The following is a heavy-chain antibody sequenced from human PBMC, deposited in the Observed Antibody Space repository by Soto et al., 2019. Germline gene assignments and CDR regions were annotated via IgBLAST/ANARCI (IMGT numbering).Heavy chain of an antibody. V-gene: IGHV1-18*01. D-gene: IGHD6-19*01. Sequence: QVQLVQSGAAVKKPGASVKVSCKASGYTFTSYGISWVPQAAGQGLEWMVWISGHNGNTNYAQKLQGRVTMTTDTSTRTAYMELRSMRSDDAAVYYCARDLAVGLVDYWGQGTLVTVSS. CDR3: ARDLAVGLVDY. J-gene: IGHJ4*02. CDR2: ISGHNGNT. CDR1: GYTFTSYG.